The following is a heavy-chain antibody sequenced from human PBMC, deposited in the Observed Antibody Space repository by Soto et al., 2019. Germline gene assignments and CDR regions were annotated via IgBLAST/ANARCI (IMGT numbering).Heavy chain of an antibody. CDR2: ISGSDSST. Sequence: PGGSLRLSCVASGFTFSNYATSWVRQAPGKGLEWVSTISGSDSSTYYADSVKGRFTISRDNSKNTLYLQWSSLKASDTAMYYCATTGQLPLKEPIHCTNGVCQYGMDVWGQGTTVTVSS. D-gene: IGHD2-8*01. J-gene: IGHJ6*02. V-gene: IGHV3-23*01. CDR1: GFTFSNYA. CDR3: ATTGQLPLKEPIHCTNGVCQYGMDV.